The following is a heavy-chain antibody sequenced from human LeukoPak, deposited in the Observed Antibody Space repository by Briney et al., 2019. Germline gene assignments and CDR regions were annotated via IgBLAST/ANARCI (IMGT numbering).Heavy chain of an antibody. Sequence: GGSLRLSCTASGFTFSTYEMNWVRQAPGKGREGVSYISGSGYPIYYADSVKGRFTISRDNAKNSLYLQMNSLRAEDTAVYYCARVGCRGGSCSSRGDYYYGMDVWGQGTTVTVSS. CDR2: ISGSGYPI. CDR1: GFTFSTYE. CDR3: ARVGCRGGSCSSRGDYYYGMDV. J-gene: IGHJ6*02. V-gene: IGHV3-48*03. D-gene: IGHD2-15*01.